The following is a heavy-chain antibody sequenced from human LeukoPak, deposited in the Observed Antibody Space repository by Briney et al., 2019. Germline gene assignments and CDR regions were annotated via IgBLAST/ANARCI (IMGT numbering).Heavy chain of an antibody. CDR1: GYTFTGYY. V-gene: IGHV1-2*02. D-gene: IGHD3-10*02. CDR3: ATAKYYYVWGIFSALDY. CDR2: INPNSGGT. J-gene: IGHJ4*02. Sequence: ASVKVSCKASGYTFTGYYMHWVRQAPGQGLEWMGWINPNSGGTNYAQKFQGRVTMTRDTSISTAYMELSRLRSDDTAVYYCATAKYYYVWGIFSALDYGGQGTRVTVSS.